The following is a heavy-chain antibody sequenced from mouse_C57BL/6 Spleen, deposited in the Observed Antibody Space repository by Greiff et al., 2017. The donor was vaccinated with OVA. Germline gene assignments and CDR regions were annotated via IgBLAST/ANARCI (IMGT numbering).Heavy chain of an antibody. Sequence: VQLVESGPELVKPGASVKISCKASGYSFTSYYIHWVKQRPGQGLEWIGWIYPGSGNTKYNEKFKGKATLTADTSSSTAYMQLSSLTSEDSAVYYCASSSFYYGSSPFDYWGQGTTLTVSS. J-gene: IGHJ2*01. CDR1: GYSFTSYY. CDR2: IYPGSGNT. V-gene: IGHV1-66*01. D-gene: IGHD1-1*01. CDR3: ASSSFYYGSSPFDY.